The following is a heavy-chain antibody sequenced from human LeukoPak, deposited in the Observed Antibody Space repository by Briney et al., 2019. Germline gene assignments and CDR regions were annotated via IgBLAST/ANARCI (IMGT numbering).Heavy chain of an antibody. Sequence: ASVKVSCKASGYSFTSNVISWVRQAPGQGLEWMGGIIPIFGSANYAQKFQGRVTITADESTSTAYMELSSLRSEDTAVYYCARDSGSYQPNDAFDIWGQGTMVTVSS. D-gene: IGHD1-26*01. CDR1: GYSFTSNV. J-gene: IGHJ3*02. V-gene: IGHV1-69*13. CDR2: IIPIFGSA. CDR3: ARDSGSYQPNDAFDI.